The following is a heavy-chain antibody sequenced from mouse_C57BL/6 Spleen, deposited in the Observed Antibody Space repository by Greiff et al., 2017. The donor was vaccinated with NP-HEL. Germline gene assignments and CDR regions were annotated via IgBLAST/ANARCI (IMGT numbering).Heavy chain of an antibody. J-gene: IGHJ2*01. D-gene: IGHD1-1*01. CDR3: ARYYYYYFDY. Sequence: EVKLVESGGGLVQPGGSLSLSCAASGFTFTDYYMSWVRQPPGKALEWLGFIRNKANGYTTEYSASVKGRFTISRDNSQSILYLQMNALIAEDSATYYCARYYYYYFDYWGQGTTLTVSS. CDR2: IRNKANGYTT. CDR1: GFTFTDYY. V-gene: IGHV7-3*01.